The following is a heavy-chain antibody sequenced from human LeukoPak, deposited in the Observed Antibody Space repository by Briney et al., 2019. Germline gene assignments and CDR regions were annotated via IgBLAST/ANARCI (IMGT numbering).Heavy chain of an antibody. V-gene: IGHV1-18*01. Sequence: GASVKVSCKASGYTFTSYGISWVRQAPGQGLEWMGWISAYNGNTNYAQKLQGRVTMTTDTSTSTAYMELRSLRSDDTAVYYCARDFGPSSRGPLDFDYWGQGTLVTVSS. CDR2: ISAYNGNT. J-gene: IGHJ4*02. D-gene: IGHD6-19*01. CDR1: GYTFTSYG. CDR3: ARDFGPSSRGPLDFDY.